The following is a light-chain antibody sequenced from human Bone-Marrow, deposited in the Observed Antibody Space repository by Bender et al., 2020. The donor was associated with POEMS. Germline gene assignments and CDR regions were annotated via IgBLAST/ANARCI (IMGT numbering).Light chain of an antibody. CDR3: QAWDSSTAWV. V-gene: IGLV2-11*01. CDR1: SSR. CDR2: EDN. Sequence: QSALTQPRSVSGSPGQSVTISCTGTSSRVSWYQQHPGKAPKLMIYEDNKRPSGIPERLSGSHSGNTATLTISGTQALDEADYYWQAWDSSTAWVFGGGTKLTVL. J-gene: IGLJ3*02.